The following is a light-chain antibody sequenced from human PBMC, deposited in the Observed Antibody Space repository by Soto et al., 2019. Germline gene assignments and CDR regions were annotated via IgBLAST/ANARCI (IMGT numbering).Light chain of an antibody. Sequence: DIQMTQSPSAMSSSVGDIFTITGGASQGISNYLAWFQQKPGKVPKRLIYAASNLQSGVPSRFSGSGSGTEFSLTISSLQPEDFATYYCLQHNSYPRTFGQGTKVDIK. CDR1: QGISNY. V-gene: IGKV1-17*03. CDR2: AAS. J-gene: IGKJ1*01. CDR3: LQHNSYPRT.